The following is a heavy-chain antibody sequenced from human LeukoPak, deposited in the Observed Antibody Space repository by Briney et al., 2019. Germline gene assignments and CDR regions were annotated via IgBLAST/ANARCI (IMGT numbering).Heavy chain of an antibody. CDR1: GYSISSGYY. J-gene: IGHJ5*02. CDR3: ARAYSSSWYFNWFDP. Sequence: SETLSLTCTVSGYSISSGYYWGWIRQPPGKGLEWIGNIYPSGTTYYNPSLKTRVTISVDTSKNQFSLKLSSVTAADAAVYFCARAYSSSWYFNWFDPWGQGTLVTVSS. V-gene: IGHV4-38-2*02. CDR2: IYPSGTT. D-gene: IGHD6-13*01.